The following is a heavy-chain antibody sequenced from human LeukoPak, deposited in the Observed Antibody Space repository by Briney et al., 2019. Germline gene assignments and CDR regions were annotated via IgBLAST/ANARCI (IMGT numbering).Heavy chain of an antibody. CDR2: INPSGCST. J-gene: IGHJ5*02. D-gene: IGHD3-22*01. CDR1: GYTFTSYY. CDR3: ARRSYDSSGYNWFDP. V-gene: IGHV1-46*01. Sequence: ASVKVSCKASGYTFTSYYMHWVRPAPGQGLEWMGIINPSGCSTSYAQKFQGRVTMTRDTSTSTVYMELSSLRSEDTAVYYCARRSYDSSGYNWFDPWGQGTLVTVSS.